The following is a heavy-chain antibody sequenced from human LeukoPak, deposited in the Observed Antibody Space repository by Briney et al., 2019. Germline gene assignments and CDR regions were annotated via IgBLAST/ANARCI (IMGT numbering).Heavy chain of an antibody. CDR2: ISSRSNYI. CDR3: AKDVLSSGWYHFDY. J-gene: IGHJ4*02. D-gene: IGHD6-19*01. CDR1: GSTFSTYT. Sequence: PGGSLRLSCAASGSTFSTYTMNWVRQAPGKGLEWVSSISSRSNYIYYADSLKGRFTISRDNAKNSLYLQMNSLRAEDTAVYYCAKDVLSSGWYHFDYWGQGTLVTVSS. V-gene: IGHV3-21*04.